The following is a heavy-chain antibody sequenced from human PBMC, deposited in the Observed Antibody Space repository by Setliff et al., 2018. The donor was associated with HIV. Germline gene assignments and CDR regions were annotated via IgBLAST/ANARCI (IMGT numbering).Heavy chain of an antibody. CDR1: GFPLYTYD. J-gene: IGHJ4*02. D-gene: IGHD3-10*01. CDR2: ITGRGHYT. CDR3: AKHPRYYDSGSRYFDY. V-gene: IGHV3-23*01. Sequence: PGGSLRLSCEASGFPLYTYDMNWVRQAPGKGLEWVSLITGRGHYTFYTDSVRGRFAISRDNSKNTVYLQMNSLRAEDTAVYYCAKHPRYYDSGSRYFDYWGQGTLVTVSS.